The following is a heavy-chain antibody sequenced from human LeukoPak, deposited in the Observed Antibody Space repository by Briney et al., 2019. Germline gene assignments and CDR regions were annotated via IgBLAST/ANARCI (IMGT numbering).Heavy chain of an antibody. V-gene: IGHV3-30*02. CDR2: IRYDGSNK. D-gene: IGHD6-13*01. CDR3: AKDHSSSWYRGYFDL. CDR1: GFTFSSYG. Sequence: GGSLRLSCAASGFTFSSYGMHWVRQAPGKGLEWVAFIRYDGSNKYYADSVKGRFTISRDNSKNTLYLQMNSLRAEDTAVYYCAKDHSSSWYRGYFDLWGRGTLVTVSS. J-gene: IGHJ2*01.